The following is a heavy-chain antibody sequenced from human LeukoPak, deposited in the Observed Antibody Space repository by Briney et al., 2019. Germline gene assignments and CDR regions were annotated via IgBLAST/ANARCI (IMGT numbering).Heavy chain of an antibody. CDR3: ARDDYDSSGSDAFDI. CDR2: IYYSGST. D-gene: IGHD3-22*01. J-gene: IGHJ3*02. V-gene: IGHV4-39*07. CDR1: GGSISSSSYY. Sequence: SETLSLTCTVSGGSISSSSYYWGWIRQPPGKGLEWIGSIYYSGSTYYNPSLKSRVTISVDTSKNQFSLKLSSVTAADTTVYYCARDDYDSSGSDAFDIWGQGTIVTVSS.